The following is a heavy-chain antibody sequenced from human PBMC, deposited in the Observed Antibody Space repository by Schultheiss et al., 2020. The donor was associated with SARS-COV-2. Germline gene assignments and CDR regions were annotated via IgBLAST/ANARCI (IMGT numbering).Heavy chain of an antibody. Sequence: ASVKVSCKASGYTFTSYYMHWVRQAPGQGLEWMGIINPSGGSTSYAQKFQGRVTMTRDTSTSTVYMELSSLRSEDTAVYYCARVYGGFSIAARPYYYYYYMDVWGKGTTVTVSS. V-gene: IGHV1-46*01. CDR1: GYTFTSYY. D-gene: IGHD6-6*01. CDR2: INPSGGST. CDR3: ARVYGGFSIAARPYYYYYYMDV. J-gene: IGHJ6*03.